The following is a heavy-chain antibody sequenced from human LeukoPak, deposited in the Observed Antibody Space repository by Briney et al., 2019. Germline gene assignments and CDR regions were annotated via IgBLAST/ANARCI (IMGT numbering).Heavy chain of an antibody. Sequence: TGGSLRLSCAASGFTFSSYWMSWVRQARGKGLEWVANIKQDGSEKYYVDSVKGRFTISKDNAKNSLYLQMNSLRAEDTAVYYCARVSGWPLFQHWGQGTLVTVSS. CDR3: ARVSGWPLFQH. V-gene: IGHV3-7*01. D-gene: IGHD6-19*01. J-gene: IGHJ1*01. CDR2: IKQDGSEK. CDR1: GFTFSSYW.